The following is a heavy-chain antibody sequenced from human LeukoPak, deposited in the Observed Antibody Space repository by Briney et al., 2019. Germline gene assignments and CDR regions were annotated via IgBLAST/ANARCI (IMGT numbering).Heavy chain of an antibody. CDR1: GFTVSSNY. J-gene: IGHJ5*02. CDR2: ISHSGATT. D-gene: IGHD1-26*01. Sequence: GGSLRLSCAASGFTVSSNYMSWVRQAPGKGLECVSRISHSGATTYYADSVKGRFTISRDNSKNTLYLQMNSLRAEDTAVYYCARWSGWEPLNPWGQGTLVTVSS. V-gene: IGHV3-53*01. CDR3: ARWSGWEPLNP.